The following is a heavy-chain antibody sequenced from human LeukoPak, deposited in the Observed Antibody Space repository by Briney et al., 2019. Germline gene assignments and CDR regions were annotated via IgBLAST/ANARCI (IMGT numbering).Heavy chain of an antibody. Sequence: SETLSLTCTVSGGSISSYYWSWIRQPPGKGLERIGYIYYSGSTNYNPSFKSRVTISVDTSKNQFSLKLSSVTAADTAVYYCARWEGKYDFFEYWGQGTLVTVSS. CDR1: GGSISSYY. CDR2: IYYSGST. J-gene: IGHJ4*02. D-gene: IGHD3-3*01. V-gene: IGHV4-59*01. CDR3: ARWEGKYDFFEY.